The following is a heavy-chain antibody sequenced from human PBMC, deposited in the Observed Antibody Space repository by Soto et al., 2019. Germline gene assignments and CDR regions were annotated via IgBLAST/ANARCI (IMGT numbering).Heavy chain of an antibody. D-gene: IGHD3-22*01. J-gene: IGHJ3*02. Sequence: QVQVVQSGAEVKKPGASVKVSCKASGYTFSGYYMHWVRQAPGQGLEWVGWINPKSGATNYAQKFQGRVTMTRDSSISTAYMDLSRLRSDDTAVYYCARVDMIISAGPFDSWGQGTMVSVSS. CDR2: INPKSGAT. CDR1: GYTFSGYY. V-gene: IGHV1-2*02. CDR3: ARVDMIISAGPFDS.